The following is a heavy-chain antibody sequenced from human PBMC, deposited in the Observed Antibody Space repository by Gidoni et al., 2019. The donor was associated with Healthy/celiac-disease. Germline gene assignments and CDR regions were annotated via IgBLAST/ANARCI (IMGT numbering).Heavy chain of an antibody. D-gene: IGHD3-22*01. CDR1: GFTFDDYA. J-gene: IGHJ4*02. V-gene: IGHV3-9*01. Sequence: EVQLVESGGGLVQPGRSLRLSCAASGFTFDDYAMHWVRQAPGKGLEWVSGISWNSGSIGYADSVKGRFTISRDNAKNSLYLQMNSLRAEDTALYYCAKDLSYYDSSGYPDYWGQGTLVTVSS. CDR3: AKDLSYYDSSGYPDY. CDR2: ISWNSGSI.